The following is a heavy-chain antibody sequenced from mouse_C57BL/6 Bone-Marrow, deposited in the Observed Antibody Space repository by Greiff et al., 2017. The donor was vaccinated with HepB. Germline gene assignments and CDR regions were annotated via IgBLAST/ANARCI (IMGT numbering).Heavy chain of an antibody. CDR1: GFTFTDYY. V-gene: IGHV7-3*01. CDR3: ARLRDYYGSSPPMDY. Sequence: EVKLVESGGGLVQPGGSLSLSCAASGFTFTDYYMSWVRQPPGKALEWLGFIRNKANGYTTEYSASVKGRFTISRDNYQSILYLQMNALRAEDSATYYCARLRDYYGSSPPMDYWGQGTSVTVSS. J-gene: IGHJ4*01. CDR2: IRNKANGYTT. D-gene: IGHD1-1*01.